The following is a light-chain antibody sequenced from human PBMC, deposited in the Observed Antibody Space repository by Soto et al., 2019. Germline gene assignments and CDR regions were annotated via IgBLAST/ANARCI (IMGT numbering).Light chain of an antibody. Sequence: EIVMTQSPATLSVSPGERATLSCRASQSISSNLAWDQQKPGQAPRLLISAASTRATGVPARFSGSGSGTEFTLTISSLQSEDCAAYYCQQYNDWPTWTFGQGTKVEIK. CDR1: QSISSN. J-gene: IGKJ1*01. CDR3: QQYNDWPTWT. CDR2: AAS. V-gene: IGKV3-15*01.